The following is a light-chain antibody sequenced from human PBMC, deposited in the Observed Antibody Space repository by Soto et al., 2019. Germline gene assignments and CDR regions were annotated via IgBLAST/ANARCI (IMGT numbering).Light chain of an antibody. CDR2: DAS. V-gene: IGKV3-15*01. Sequence: EIVLTQSPVTLSLSPGERATLSCRASQSVSSYLAWYQQKPGQAPRLLIYDASNRATGIPARFSGSGSGTEFTLTISSLQSEDFAVYYCQHYNHWPPWTFGQGTKVDI. J-gene: IGKJ1*01. CDR1: QSVSSY. CDR3: QHYNHWPPWT.